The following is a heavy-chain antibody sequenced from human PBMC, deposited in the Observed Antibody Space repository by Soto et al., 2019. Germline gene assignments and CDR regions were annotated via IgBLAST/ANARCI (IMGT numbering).Heavy chain of an antibody. CDR3: ARGFGLDP. D-gene: IGHD3-10*01. CDR1: GDSVSSDTGA. J-gene: IGHJ5*02. V-gene: IGHV6-1*01. CDR2: TYYRSKWYN. Sequence: PSQTLSLTCAISGDSVSSDTGAWNWIRQSPSRGLEWLGRTYYRSKWYNDYAESVKSRITVNPDTSKNQFSLHLNSVTPDDTAVYYCARGFGLDPWGQGTPVTVSS.